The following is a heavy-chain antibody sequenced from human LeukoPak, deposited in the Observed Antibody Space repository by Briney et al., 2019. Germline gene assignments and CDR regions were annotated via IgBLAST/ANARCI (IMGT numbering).Heavy chain of an antibody. J-gene: IGHJ3*02. V-gene: IGHV3-30*02. CDR2: IRYDGSNK. D-gene: IGHD3-10*01. CDR3: AKDGRQRKTYFYGSGSANAFDI. Sequence: GGSLRLSCAASGFIFSNYDMHWVRQAPGKGLEWVAFIRYDGSNKYYADSVKGRFTISRDNSKNTLYLQMNSLRAEDTAVYYCAKDGRQRKTYFYGSGSANAFDIWGQGTMVTVSS. CDR1: GFIFSNYD.